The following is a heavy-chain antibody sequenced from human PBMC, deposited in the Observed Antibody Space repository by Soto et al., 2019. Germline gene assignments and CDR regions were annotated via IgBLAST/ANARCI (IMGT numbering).Heavy chain of an antibody. CDR3: TTFDYDYDDRG. J-gene: IGHJ4*02. D-gene: IGHD4-17*01. Sequence: GGSLRLSCAASGFTFSNAWMSWVRQAPGKGLEWVGRIKSKTDGGTTDYTAPVKSRFTISRDDSKNTLYLQMNSLKTEDTAVYYCTTFDYDYDDRGWGQGTLVTVSS. CDR2: IKSKTDGGTT. V-gene: IGHV3-15*01. CDR1: GFTFSNAW.